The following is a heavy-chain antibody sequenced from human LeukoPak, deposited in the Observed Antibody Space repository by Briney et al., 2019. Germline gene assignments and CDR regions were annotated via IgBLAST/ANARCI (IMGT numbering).Heavy chain of an antibody. CDR3: ARQPGIAAAHFGY. J-gene: IGHJ4*02. CDR1: GGSISSSSYY. CDR2: IYYSGST. V-gene: IGHV4-39*01. D-gene: IGHD6-13*01. Sequence: SETLSLTCNVSGGSISSSSYYWGWIRQPPGKGLEWIGSIYYSGSTYYNPSLKSRVPISEDTSKKQVSLKLRSVTAADTAVYYCARQPGIAAAHFGYWGQGTLVTVSS.